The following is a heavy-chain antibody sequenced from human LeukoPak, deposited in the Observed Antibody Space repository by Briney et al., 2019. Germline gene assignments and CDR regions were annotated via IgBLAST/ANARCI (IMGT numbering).Heavy chain of an antibody. CDR3: ARERVAGLDY. J-gene: IGHJ4*02. Sequence: GRSLRLSCAASGFTFSSYAMHWVRQAPGKGLEWVAVISSDGSNEYYADSVKGRFTISRDNSKNTLYLQMNSLRTEDTALYYCARERVAGLDYWGQGTLVTVSS. CDR2: ISSDGSNE. CDR1: GFTFSSYA. D-gene: IGHD6-19*01. V-gene: IGHV3-30*19.